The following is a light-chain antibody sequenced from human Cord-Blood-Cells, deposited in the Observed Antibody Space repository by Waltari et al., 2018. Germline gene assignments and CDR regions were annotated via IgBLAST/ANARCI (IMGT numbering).Light chain of an antibody. CDR3: SSYTSSSTRV. J-gene: IGLJ1*01. CDR2: DVS. Sequence: QSALTQPASVSGSPGTSITISCTGTRSDVGGYNYVSWYQQHPGKAPKLMIYDVSNRPSGVSNRFSGSKSGNTASLTISGLQAEDEADYYCSSYTSSSTRVFGTGTKVTVL. CDR1: RSDVGGYNY. V-gene: IGLV2-14*01.